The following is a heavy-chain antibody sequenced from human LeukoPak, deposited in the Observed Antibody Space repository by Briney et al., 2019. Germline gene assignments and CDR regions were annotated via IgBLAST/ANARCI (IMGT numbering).Heavy chain of an antibody. CDR1: GFTFSSFG. CDR2: IWYDGSDK. Sequence: GGSLRLSCGASGFTFSSFGMHWLRQAPGKGLEWVAIIWYDGSDKYYSDSVKGRFTISRDNSKNTLYLQMNSLRADDTAFYYCARGRSITILRGVAISDGFDIWGQGTMVTVSS. CDR3: ARGRSITILRGVAISDGFDI. V-gene: IGHV3-33*01. J-gene: IGHJ3*02. D-gene: IGHD3-10*01.